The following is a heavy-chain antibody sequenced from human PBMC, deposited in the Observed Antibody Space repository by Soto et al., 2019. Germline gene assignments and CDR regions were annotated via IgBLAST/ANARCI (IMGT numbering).Heavy chain of an antibody. V-gene: IGHV3-23*01. Sequence: GGSLRLSCEASGFTFSSYAMNWVRQAPGKGLEWVSGISDSTASTYYSDSVKGRFTISRDNSKRMLFLQMNSLRPEDTAVYYCARRGYFYESSGYNPFDYWGQGALVTVSS. J-gene: IGHJ4*02. CDR2: ISDSTAST. CDR1: GFTFSSYA. D-gene: IGHD3-22*01. CDR3: ARRGYFYESSGYNPFDY.